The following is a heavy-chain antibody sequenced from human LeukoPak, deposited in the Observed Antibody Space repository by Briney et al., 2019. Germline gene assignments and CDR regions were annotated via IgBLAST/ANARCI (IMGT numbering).Heavy chain of an antibody. Sequence: SGGSLRLSCAAPGFTFSNYAMTWVRQSPGKGLEWVSFISDSGDSTYYSDSVKGRFTISRDDSKKTLYLQMNSLRAEDTALYYCARDNSGLPDAFHIWGQGTMVTVSS. V-gene: IGHV3-23*01. D-gene: IGHD1-26*01. J-gene: IGHJ3*02. CDR2: ISDSGDST. CDR3: ARDNSGLPDAFHI. CDR1: GFTFSNYA.